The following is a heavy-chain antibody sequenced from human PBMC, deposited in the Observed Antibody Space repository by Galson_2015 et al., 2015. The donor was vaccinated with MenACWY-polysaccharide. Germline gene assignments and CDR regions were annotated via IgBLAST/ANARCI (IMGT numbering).Heavy chain of an antibody. V-gene: IGHV3-30*02. CDR3: AKDAVPQLQSTSSAFDS. CDR1: GFTFSRYG. J-gene: IGHJ4*02. D-gene: IGHD6-6*01. CDR2: IRYDGSDK. Sequence: SLRLSCAASGFTFSRYGMHWVRQAPGKGLEWVSFIRYDGSDKYYTDSVKGRFTISRDNSKNTLYLQMNSLRIEDTAVYYCAKDAVPQLQSTSSAFDSWGQGTLVTVSS.